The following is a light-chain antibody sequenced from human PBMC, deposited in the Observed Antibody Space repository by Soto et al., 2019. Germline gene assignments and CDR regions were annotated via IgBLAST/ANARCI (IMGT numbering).Light chain of an antibody. CDR2: EVS. V-gene: IGLV2-8*01. J-gene: IGLJ1*01. CDR3: SSYAATNNIV. Sequence: QSARTQPPSASGSPGQSVTISCTGASSDVGGYNFVSWYQQHPGKAPKLMIYEVSKRPSGVPDRFSGSKSGNTASLTVSGLQAEDEADYYCSSYAATNNIVFGIGTKVTVL. CDR1: SSDVGGYNF.